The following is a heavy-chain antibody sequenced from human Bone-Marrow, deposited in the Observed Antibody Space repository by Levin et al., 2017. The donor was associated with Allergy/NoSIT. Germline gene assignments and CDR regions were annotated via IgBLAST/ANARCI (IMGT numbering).Heavy chain of an antibody. J-gene: IGHJ4*02. CDR3: ARWSGSSLDY. D-gene: IGHD6-13*01. CDR1: GLTVSNNY. CDR2: IHRGGNT. V-gene: IGHV3-53*01. Sequence: GGSLRLSCAASGLTVSNNYMTWVRQAPEKGLEWVSVIHRGGNTYYADSVKGRFTISRDNSKNTLNLQMNGLRAEDTAVYYCARWSGSSLDYWGQGTLVTVSS.